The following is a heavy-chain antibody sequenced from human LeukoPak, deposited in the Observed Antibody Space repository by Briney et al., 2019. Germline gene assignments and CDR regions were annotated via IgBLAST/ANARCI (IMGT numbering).Heavy chain of an antibody. CDR3: ARGHARDYSYYFDY. V-gene: IGHV1-18*01. J-gene: IGHJ4*02. Sequence: ASVTVSCKASGYTFTNFGISWVRQAPGQGLEWMGWISAYNANTNFAQNLQGRVTMTTDTSTSTAYMELRSLRSDDTAVYYCARGHARDYSYYFDYWGQGTLVTVSS. CDR1: GYTFTNFG. D-gene: IGHD4-11*01. CDR2: ISAYNANT.